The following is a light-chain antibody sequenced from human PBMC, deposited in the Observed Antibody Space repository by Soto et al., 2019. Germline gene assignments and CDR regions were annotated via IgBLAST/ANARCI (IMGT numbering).Light chain of an antibody. CDR1: SSNIGAGYA. CDR2: GNV. CDR3: QSYDSSLSGVV. J-gene: IGLJ2*01. Sequence: QAVVTQPPSVSGAPGQRVTISCTGSSSNIGAGYAVHWYQQLPGTAPKLLIYGNVNRPSGVPDRFSGSKSGTSASLAITGLQAEDEADYYCQSYDSSLSGVVFGGGTKLTVL. V-gene: IGLV1-40*01.